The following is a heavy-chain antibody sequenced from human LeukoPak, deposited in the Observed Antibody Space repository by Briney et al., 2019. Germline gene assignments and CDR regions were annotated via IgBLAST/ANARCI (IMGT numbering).Heavy chain of an antibody. V-gene: IGHV1-2*02. Sequence: ASVKVSCKASGYTFTGYYMHWVRQAPGQGLVWMGWINPNSGGTNYAQKFQGRVTMTRDTSISTAYMELSRLRSDDTAVYYCARGSSGWNPRYWFDPWGQGTLVTVSS. J-gene: IGHJ5*02. CDR1: GYTFTGYY. CDR3: ARGSSGWNPRYWFDP. CDR2: INPNSGGT. D-gene: IGHD6-19*01.